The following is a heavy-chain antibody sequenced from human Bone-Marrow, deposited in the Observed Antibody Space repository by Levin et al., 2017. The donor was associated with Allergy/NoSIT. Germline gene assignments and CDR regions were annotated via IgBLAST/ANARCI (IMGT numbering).Heavy chain of an antibody. CDR2: VGYDGNSE. CDR3: ARAAGNYRHDFDS. V-gene: IGHV3-30*03. D-gene: IGHD1-7*01. CDR1: GFTFDNHG. Sequence: PGGSLRLSCVGSGFTFDNHGIHWVRQAPGKGLEWVSVVGYDGNSEHYADTVKGRFTVSRDNSKNTVYLQMTSLRPEDTALYYCARAAGNYRHDFDSWGRGGVVTVSS. J-gene: IGHJ4*02.